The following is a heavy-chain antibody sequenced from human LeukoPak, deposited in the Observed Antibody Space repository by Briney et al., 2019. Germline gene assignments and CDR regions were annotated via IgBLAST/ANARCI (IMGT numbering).Heavy chain of an antibody. V-gene: IGHV1-2*02. Sequence: GASVTVSCKASGYTFTGYYMHWVRQAPGQGLEWMGWINPNSGGTNYAQKFQGRVTMTRDTSISTAYMELSRLRSDDTAVYYCARSPSITIFGVVWFDPWGQGTLVTVSS. CDR1: GYTFTGYY. D-gene: IGHD3-3*01. CDR2: INPNSGGT. CDR3: ARSPSITIFGVVWFDP. J-gene: IGHJ5*02.